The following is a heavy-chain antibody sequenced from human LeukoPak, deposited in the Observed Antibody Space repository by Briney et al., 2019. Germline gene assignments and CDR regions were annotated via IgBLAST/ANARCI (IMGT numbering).Heavy chain of an antibody. J-gene: IGHJ5*02. CDR1: GYTFTSYG. Sequence: ASVTVSCKASGYTFTSYGISWVRQAPGQGLEWMGWISAYNGNTNYAQKLQGRVTMTTDTSTSTAYMELRSLRSDDTAVYYCARGQEGSSSSFLSGGWFDPWGQGTLVTVSS. CDR3: ARGQEGSSSSFLSGGWFDP. CDR2: ISAYNGNT. D-gene: IGHD6-6*01. V-gene: IGHV1-18*01.